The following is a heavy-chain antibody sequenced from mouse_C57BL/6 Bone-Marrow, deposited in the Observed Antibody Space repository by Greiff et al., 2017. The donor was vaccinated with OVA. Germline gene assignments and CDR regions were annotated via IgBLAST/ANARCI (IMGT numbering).Heavy chain of an antibody. D-gene: IGHD1-2*01. J-gene: IGHJ2*01. CDR2: ISSGGDYI. CDR3: TREGTTAPFDY. Sequence: DVQLVESGEGLVKPGGSLKLSCAASGFTFSSYAMSWVRQTPEKRLEWVAYISSGGDYIYYADTVKGRFTISRDNARNTLYLQMSSLKSEDTAMYYCTREGTTAPFDYWGQGTTLTVSS. CDR1: GFTFSSYA. V-gene: IGHV5-9-1*02.